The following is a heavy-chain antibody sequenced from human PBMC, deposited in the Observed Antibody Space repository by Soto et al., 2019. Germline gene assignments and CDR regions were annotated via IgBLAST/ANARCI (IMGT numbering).Heavy chain of an antibody. CDR1: GGSINSYY. CDR3: ARVPWQWLGGYAFDI. D-gene: IGHD6-19*01. V-gene: IGHV4-59*01. J-gene: IGHJ3*02. CDR2: IYYSGST. Sequence: QVQLQESGPGLVKPSETLSLTCTVSGGSINSYYWSWIRQPPGKGLEWIGYIYYSGSTNYNPSLKSRATISVDTSKNQFTLKLSSVIAADTAVYYCARVPWQWLGGYAFDIWGQGTMVTVSS.